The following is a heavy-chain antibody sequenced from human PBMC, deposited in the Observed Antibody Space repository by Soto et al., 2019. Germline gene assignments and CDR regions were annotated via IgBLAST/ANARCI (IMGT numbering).Heavy chain of an antibody. J-gene: IGHJ3*02. CDR3: AKDRYCSSTSCPGTAFDI. D-gene: IGHD2-2*01. Sequence: SLRLSCAASGFTFSSYAMSWVRQAPGKGLEWVSAISGSGGSTYYADSVKGRFTISRDNSKNTLYLQMNSLRAEDTAVYYCAKDRYCSSTSCPGTAFDIWGQGTMVTVSS. CDR1: GFTFSSYA. V-gene: IGHV3-23*01. CDR2: ISGSGGST.